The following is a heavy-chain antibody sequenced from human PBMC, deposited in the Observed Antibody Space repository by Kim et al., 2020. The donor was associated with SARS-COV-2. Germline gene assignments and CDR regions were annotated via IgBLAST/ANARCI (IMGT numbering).Heavy chain of an antibody. V-gene: IGHV5-51*01. Sequence: YSPSLQGQVTISADKSISTAYLQWSSLKASDTAMYYCARLDYIVGAMGYWGQGTLVTVSS. J-gene: IGHJ4*02. CDR3: ARLDYIVGAMGY. D-gene: IGHD1-26*01.